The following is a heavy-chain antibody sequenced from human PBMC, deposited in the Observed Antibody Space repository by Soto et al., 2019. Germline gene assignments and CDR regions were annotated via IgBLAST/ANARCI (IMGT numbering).Heavy chain of an antibody. D-gene: IGHD6-19*01. CDR1: GGSFSGYY. J-gene: IGHJ6*02. CDR3: ARGLQWLRYYGMDV. CDR2: INHSGST. V-gene: IGHV4-34*01. Sequence: SETLSLTCAVYGGSFSGYYWSWIRQPPGKGLEWIGEINHSGSTNYNPSLKSRVTISVDTSKNQFSLKLSSVTAADTAVYYCARGLQWLRYYGMDVWGQGTTVPVSS.